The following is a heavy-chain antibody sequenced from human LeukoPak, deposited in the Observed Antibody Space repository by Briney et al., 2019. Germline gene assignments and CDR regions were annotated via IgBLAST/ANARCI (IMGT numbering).Heavy chain of an antibody. J-gene: IGHJ4*02. CDR1: GFTFSTYA. CDR2: INGRGGSS. CDR3: AGERSDMTDY. V-gene: IGHV3-23*01. D-gene: IGHD3-10*01. Sequence: PGGSLRLSCAASGFTFSTYAMNWVRQTPGKGLEWVSAINGRGGSSYYADSVKGRFTISRDNAKNTLYLQMNSLRADDTAVYYCAGERSDMTDYWGQGTLVTVSS.